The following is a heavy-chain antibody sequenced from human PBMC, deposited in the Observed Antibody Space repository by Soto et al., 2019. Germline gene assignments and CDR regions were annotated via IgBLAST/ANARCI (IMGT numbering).Heavy chain of an antibody. J-gene: IGHJ3*01. CDR2: MTYDGATE. CDR3: ARVRLSIAVNDALDV. D-gene: IGHD3-3*02. CDR1: GFTFSDYV. Sequence: QVRLVESGGGVVQPGTSLRLSRAASGFTFSDYVIHWVRQAAGKGLEWVASMTYDGATEYYADSVKGRFTMSRDTSKRALSLQMNSLRPDDTAVYDCARVRLSIAVNDALDVWGQGTTVTVSS. V-gene: IGHV3-30*14.